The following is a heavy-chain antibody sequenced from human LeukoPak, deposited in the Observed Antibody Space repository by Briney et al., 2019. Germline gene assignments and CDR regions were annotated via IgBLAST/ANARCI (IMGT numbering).Heavy chain of an antibody. Sequence: GESLKISCKGSGYSFTTYWIGWVRQMPGKGLEWMGIIYPGDSDSRYSPPFQGQVTFSADKSISTAYLQWSGLKASDTAMYYCARQGYGGDFDYWGQGTLVTVSS. V-gene: IGHV5-51*01. CDR3: ARQGYGGDFDY. CDR1: GYSFTTYW. CDR2: IYPGDSDS. J-gene: IGHJ4*02. D-gene: IGHD4-23*01.